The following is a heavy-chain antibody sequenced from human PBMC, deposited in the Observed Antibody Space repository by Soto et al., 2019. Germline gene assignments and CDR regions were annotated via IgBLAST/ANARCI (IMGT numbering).Heavy chain of an antibody. CDR2: ISYDGGSK. D-gene: IGHD1-26*01. Sequence: QVQLVESGGGVVQPGRSLRLSCAASGFTFISYAMIWIRQAPGKGLEWVAVISYDGGSKYYGDSVKGRFTISRDNSKNTLYRQRNSLRAEDTAVYYCARGRGTYSYPLGDYWGQGTLVTVSS. CDR1: GFTFISYA. J-gene: IGHJ4*02. CDR3: ARGRGTYSYPLGDY. V-gene: IGHV3-30-3*01.